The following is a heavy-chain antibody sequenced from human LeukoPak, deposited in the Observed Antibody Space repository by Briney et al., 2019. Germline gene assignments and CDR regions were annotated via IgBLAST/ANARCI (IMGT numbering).Heavy chain of an antibody. CDR2: IIPIFGTA. D-gene: IGHD6-13*01. CDR1: GVTFSSYA. V-gene: IGHV1-69*06. J-gene: IGHJ4*02. CDR3: ASKIAAAATRNPIY. Sequence: GASVKVSCKASGVTFSSYAISWVRQAPGQGLEWMGGIIPIFGTANYAQKVQGRVTITADKSTSTAYMELSSLRSEDTAVYYCASKIAAAATRNPIYWGQGTLVTVSS.